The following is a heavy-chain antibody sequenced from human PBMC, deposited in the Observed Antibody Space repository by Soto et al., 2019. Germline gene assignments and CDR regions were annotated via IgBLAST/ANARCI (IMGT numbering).Heavy chain of an antibody. D-gene: IGHD3-10*01. CDR2: IYYSGST. J-gene: IGHJ6*02. CDR3: ARDRRITMVRGVIMGYYYYYGMDV. CDR1: GGSISSGGYY. V-gene: IGHV4-31*03. Sequence: SETLSLTCTVSGGSISSGGYYWSWIRQHPGKGLEWIGYIYYSGSTYYNPSLKSRVTISVDTSKNQFSLKLSSVTAADTAVYYCARDRRITMVRGVIMGYYYYYGMDVWGQGTTVTV.